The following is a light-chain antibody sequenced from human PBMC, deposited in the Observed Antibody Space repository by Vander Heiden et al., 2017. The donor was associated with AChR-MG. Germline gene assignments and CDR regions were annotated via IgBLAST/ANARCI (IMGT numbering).Light chain of an antibody. J-gene: IGLJ3*02. CDR3: AAWDDSLSGRV. CDR2: SNN. CDR1: SSNIGSNY. V-gene: IGLV1-47*02. Sequence: QSVLTQPPSVSGTPGQRATIACSGSSSNIGSNYVYWYQQLPGTAPKLLIYSNNQRPSGVPDRFSGSKSGTSASLAISGLRSEDEADYYCAAWDDSLSGRVFGGGTKLTVL.